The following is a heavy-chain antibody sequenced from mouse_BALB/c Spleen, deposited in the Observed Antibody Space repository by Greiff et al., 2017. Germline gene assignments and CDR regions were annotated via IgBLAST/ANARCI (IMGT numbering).Heavy chain of an antibody. Sequence: QVQLQQSGAELVRPGTSVKISCKASGYTFTNYWLGWVKQRPGHGLEWIGDIYPGGGYTNYNEKFKGKATLTADTSSSTAYMQLSSLTSEDSAVYFCARSAYGNYGDYWGQGTTLTVSS. CDR2: IYPGGGYT. V-gene: IGHV1-63*02. J-gene: IGHJ2*01. CDR3: ARSAYGNYGDY. D-gene: IGHD2-1*01. CDR1: GYTFTNYW.